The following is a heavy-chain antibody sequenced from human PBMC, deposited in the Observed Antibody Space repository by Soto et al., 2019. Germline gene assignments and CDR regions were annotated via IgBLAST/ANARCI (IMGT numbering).Heavy chain of an antibody. CDR1: GGSISSGSYY. V-gene: IGHV4-39*01. CDR3: ARRLGMRVSGASYYIYYGVDV. Sequence: QLQLQESGPGLVKASETLSLTCTVSGGSISSGSYYWGWVRQPPGKGLEWIGSVDYRGSTYYTPSIKSRLTMSVDTSKKQFSLYLRSVTAADTALYYCARRLGMRVSGASYYIYYGVDVWGRGTTVIVSS. D-gene: IGHD2-8*01. CDR2: VDYRGST. J-gene: IGHJ6*02.